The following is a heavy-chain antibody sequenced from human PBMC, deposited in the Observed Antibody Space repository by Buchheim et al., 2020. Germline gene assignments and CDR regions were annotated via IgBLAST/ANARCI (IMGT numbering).Heavy chain of an antibody. V-gene: IGHV3-30-3*01. CDR2: ISYDGSNK. CDR1: GFTFTNFP. D-gene: IGHD3-16*02. J-gene: IGHJ5*02. CDR3: AGDMRLRLGELSLSAHWFDP. Sequence: QVQLVESGGGVVQPGRSLRLSCAASGFTFTNFPMHWVRQAPGKGLEWVAVISYDGSNKYYADSVKGRFTISRDNSDNTLYLQMNRLRAEDTAVYHCAGDMRLRLGELSLSAHWFDPWGQGTL.